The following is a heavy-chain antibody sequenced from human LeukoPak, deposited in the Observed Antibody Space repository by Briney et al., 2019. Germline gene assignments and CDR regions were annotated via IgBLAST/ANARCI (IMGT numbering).Heavy chain of an antibody. CDR2: IDYRGKI. CDR3: ASSSQEYYDILTGFHD. V-gene: IGHV4-59*12. D-gene: IGHD3-9*01. J-gene: IGHJ1*01. CDR1: GFTFSSYE. Sequence: LRLSCAASGFTFSSYEMNWVRQAPGKGLEWIASIDYRGKIYQKPSLKSRVTISMDTSKSHFSLQLSSVTAADTAVYYCASSSQEYYDILTGFHDWGQGTLVVVSS.